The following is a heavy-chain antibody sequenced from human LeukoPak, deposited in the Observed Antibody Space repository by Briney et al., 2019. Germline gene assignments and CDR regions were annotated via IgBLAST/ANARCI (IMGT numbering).Heavy chain of an antibody. CDR2: IIPIFGTA. D-gene: IGHD3-22*01. Sequence: ASVKVSCKASGGTFSSYAISWVRQAPGQGLEWMGGIIPIFGTANYAQKFQGRVTITADKSTSTAYMELSSLRSDDTAVYYCATAYYYAGGGHMNNLDYFQQWGQGTLVTVSS. J-gene: IGHJ1*01. CDR1: GGTFSSYA. CDR3: ATAYYYAGGGHMNNLDYFQQ. V-gene: IGHV1-69*06.